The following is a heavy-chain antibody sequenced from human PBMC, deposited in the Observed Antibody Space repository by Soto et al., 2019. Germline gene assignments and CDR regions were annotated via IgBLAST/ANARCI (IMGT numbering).Heavy chain of an antibody. CDR2: ISGSGGST. J-gene: IGHJ5*02. Sequence: PGGSLRLSCAASGFTFSSYAMGWVRQAPGKGLEWVSAISGSGGSTYYADSVKGRFTISRDNSKNTLYLQMNSLRAEDTAVYYCAKLWFPVYGWDNWFDPWGQGTLVTVSS. D-gene: IGHD2-21*01. V-gene: IGHV3-23*01. CDR3: AKLWFPVYGWDNWFDP. CDR1: GFTFSSYA.